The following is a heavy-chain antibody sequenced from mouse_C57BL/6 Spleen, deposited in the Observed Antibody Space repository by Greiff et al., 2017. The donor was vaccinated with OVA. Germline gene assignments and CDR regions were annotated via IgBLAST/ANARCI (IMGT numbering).Heavy chain of an antibody. CDR1: GYTFTSYW. CDR3: ARDSSGWAWFAY. Sequence: QVQLQQPGTELVKPGASVKLSCKASGYTFTSYWMHWVKQRPGQGLEWIGNINPSNGGTNYNEKFKSKATLTVDKSSSTAYMQLSSLSSEDSAVYYCARDSSGWAWFAYWGQGTLVTVSA. J-gene: IGHJ3*01. V-gene: IGHV1-53*01. CDR2: INPSNGGT. D-gene: IGHD3-2*02.